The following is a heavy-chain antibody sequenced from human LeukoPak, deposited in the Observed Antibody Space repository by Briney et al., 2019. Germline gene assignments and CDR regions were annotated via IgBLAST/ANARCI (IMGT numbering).Heavy chain of an antibody. CDR3: ATQTRKYSGSPDAFDI. CDR2: INPNSGGT. D-gene: IGHD1-26*01. J-gene: IGHJ3*02. Sequence: ATVKVSCKASGYTFTGYYMHWVRQAPGQGLEWMGWINPNSGGTNYAQKFQGRVTMTRDTSISTAYMELSRLRSDDTAVYYCATQTRKYSGSPDAFDIWGQGTMVTVSS. V-gene: IGHV1-2*02. CDR1: GYTFTGYY.